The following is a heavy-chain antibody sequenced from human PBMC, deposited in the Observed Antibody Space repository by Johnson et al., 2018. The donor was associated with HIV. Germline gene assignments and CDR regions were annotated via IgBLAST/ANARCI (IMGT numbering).Heavy chain of an antibody. CDR1: GFTVSSNY. D-gene: IGHD2-15*01. V-gene: IGHV3-66*01. CDR2: IYSGGST. J-gene: IGHJ3*02. Sequence: MLLVESGGGLVQPGGSLRLSCAASGFTVSSNYMSWVRQAPGKGLEWVSVIYSGGSTYYADSVKGRFTISRDNSKNTLYLQMNSLRAEDTAVYYCVTLVVAPPFDIWGQGTMVPSLQ. CDR3: VTLVVAPPFDI.